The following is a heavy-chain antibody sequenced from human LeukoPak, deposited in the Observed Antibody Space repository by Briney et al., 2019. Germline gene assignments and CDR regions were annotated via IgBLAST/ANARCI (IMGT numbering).Heavy chain of an antibody. V-gene: IGHV4-59*08. CDR3: ASGGPHPDY. CDR2: IYYSGST. D-gene: IGHD3-10*01. J-gene: IGHJ4*02. Sequence: SETLFLTCTVSGGSISSYYWSWIRQPPGKGLEWIGYIYYSGSTNYNPSLKSRVTISVDTSKNQFSLKLSSVTAADTAVYYCASGGPHPDYWGQGTLVTVSS. CDR1: GGSISSYY.